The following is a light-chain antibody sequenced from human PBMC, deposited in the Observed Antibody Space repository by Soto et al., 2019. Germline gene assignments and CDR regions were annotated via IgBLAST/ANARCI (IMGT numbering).Light chain of an antibody. CDR2: EVT. V-gene: IGLV2-14*01. CDR3: SSYTTTSRL. J-gene: IGLJ2*01. CDR1: SSDVGAYNY. Sequence: QSVLTQPASVSGSPGQSITISCTGTSSDVGAYNYVSWYQQHPGKAPKLMIFEVTNRPSGISTRFSGSKSGNTASLTISGLQAEDEADYYCSSYTTTSRLFGGGTKLTVL.